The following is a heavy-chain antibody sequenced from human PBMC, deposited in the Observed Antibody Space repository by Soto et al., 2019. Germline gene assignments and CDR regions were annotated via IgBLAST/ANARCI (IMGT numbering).Heavy chain of an antibody. CDR2: ISGSGGST. CDR3: ASSLTRFVVADVDI. V-gene: IGHV3-23*01. Sequence: EVQLLESGGGLVQPGGSLRLSCAASGFTFSSYAMSWVRQAPGKGLEWVSAISGSGGSTYYADSVKGRFTISRDNSKNTQYLQMNSLRAEDTAVYYCASSLTRFVVADVDIWGQGTMVTVSS. CDR1: GFTFSSYA. D-gene: IGHD2-15*01. J-gene: IGHJ3*02.